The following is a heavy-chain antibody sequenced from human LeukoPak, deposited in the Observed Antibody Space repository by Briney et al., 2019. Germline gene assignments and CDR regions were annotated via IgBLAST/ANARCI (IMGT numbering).Heavy chain of an antibody. CDR3: ARLQGDSTAIFDY. CDR1: GSFISGDY. CDR2: IYYTGAT. Sequence: PSETLSLTCTVSGSFISGDYWSWIRQPPGKGLEWVAYIYYTGATNYNPSLKSRATISVDTSKNQFSLRLSSVTAADTAVYYCARLQGDSTAIFDYWGQGTLVSVSS. D-gene: IGHD2-21*01. V-gene: IGHV4-59*01. J-gene: IGHJ4*02.